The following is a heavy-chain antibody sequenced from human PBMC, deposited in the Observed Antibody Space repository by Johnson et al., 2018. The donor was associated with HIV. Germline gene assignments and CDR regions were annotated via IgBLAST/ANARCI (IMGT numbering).Heavy chain of an antibody. D-gene: IGHD3-22*01. V-gene: IGHV3-30*02. CDR3: AKDLIAHDSSGGDAFDI. J-gene: IGHJ3*02. Sequence: QVQLVESGGGVVQPGGSPRLSCAASGFTFSSYGMHWVRQAPGKGLEWVAFIRYDGSNKYYADSVKGRFTISRDNSKNTLYLQMNSLRAEDTAVYYCAKDLIAHDSSGGDAFDIWGQGTMVTVSS. CDR2: IRYDGSNK. CDR1: GFTFSSYG.